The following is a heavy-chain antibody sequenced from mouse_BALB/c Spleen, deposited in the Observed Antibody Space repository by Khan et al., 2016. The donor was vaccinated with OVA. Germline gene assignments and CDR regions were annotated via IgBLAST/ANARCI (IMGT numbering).Heavy chain of an antibody. CDR3: ARRNYFGYTFAY. CDR1: GYTFTDYY. J-gene: IGHJ3*01. D-gene: IGHD1-2*01. CDR2: ISPGRGDT. V-gene: IGHV1-77*01. Sequence: QVQLQQSGAELARPGASVKLSCKASGYTFTDYYINWVEQRTGQGLEWIGEISPGRGDTYYNERFKGKATLTADKSSSTAYMQLSSLTSEASAVYFCARRNYFGYTFAYWGQGTLVTVSA.